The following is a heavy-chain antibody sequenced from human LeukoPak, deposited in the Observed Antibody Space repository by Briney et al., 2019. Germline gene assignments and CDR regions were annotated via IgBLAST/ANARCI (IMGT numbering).Heavy chain of an antibody. V-gene: IGHV1-8*03. J-gene: IGHJ3*02. CDR2: MNPNSGNT. CDR3: ARRRYCSSTSCFSSPYDAFDI. Sequence: ASVKVSCKASGYTFTSYDTNWVRQATGQGLEWMGWMNPNSGNTGYAQKFQGRVTITRNTSISTAYMELSSLRSEDTAVYYCARRRYCSSTSCFSSPYDAFDIWGQGTMVTVSS. D-gene: IGHD2-2*01. CDR1: GYTFTSYD.